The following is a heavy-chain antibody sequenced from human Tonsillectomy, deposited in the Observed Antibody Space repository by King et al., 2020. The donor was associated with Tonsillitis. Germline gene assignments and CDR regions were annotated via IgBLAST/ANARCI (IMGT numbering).Heavy chain of an antibody. CDR2: IYYSGST. CDR1: GGSISSGDYY. D-gene: IGHD3-22*01. J-gene: IGHJ3*02. Sequence: VQLQESGPGLVKPSQTLSLTCNVSGGSISSGDYYWNWIRQPPGKGLEWIGYIYYSGSTSYNPSLKSRITISVDTSKNQFSLKLTSVTAADTAVYYFARDPEYYYDSSGYLLGVFDIWGQGKMVTVSS. CDR3: ARDPEYYYDSSGYLLGVFDI. V-gene: IGHV4-30-4*01.